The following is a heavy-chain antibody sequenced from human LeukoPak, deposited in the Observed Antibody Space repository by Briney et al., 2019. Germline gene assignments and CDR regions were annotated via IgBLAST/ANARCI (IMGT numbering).Heavy chain of an antibody. J-gene: IGHJ6*02. CDR3: ARDVGTLLRGMDV. CDR1: GGSFSGYY. Sequence: SETLSLTCAVYGGSFSGYYWSWIRQHPGKGLERIGYIYYSGSTYYNPSLKSRVTISVDTSKNQFSLKLSSVTAADTAVYYCARDVGTLLRGMDVWGQGTTVTVS. D-gene: IGHD2-15*01. V-gene: IGHV4-31*11. CDR2: IYYSGST.